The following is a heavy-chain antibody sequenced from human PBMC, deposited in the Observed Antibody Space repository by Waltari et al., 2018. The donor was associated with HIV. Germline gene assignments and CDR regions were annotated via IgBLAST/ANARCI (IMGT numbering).Heavy chain of an antibody. V-gene: IGHV4-59*01. CDR3: AGNYYDSSGYSPSNWYFDL. J-gene: IGHJ2*01. CDR2: IYYSGST. D-gene: IGHD3-22*01. Sequence: QVQLQESGPGLVKPSETLSLTCTVSGGCSSSCDWSWIRQPPGKGLEWIGYIYYSGSTNYNPSLKSRVTISGDTSKNQFSLRLSSVTAADTAVYYCAGNYYDSSGYSPSNWYFDLWGRGTLVTVSS. CDR1: GGCSSSCD.